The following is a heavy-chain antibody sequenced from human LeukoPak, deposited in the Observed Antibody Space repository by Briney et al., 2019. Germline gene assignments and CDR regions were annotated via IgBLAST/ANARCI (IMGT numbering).Heavy chain of an antibody. D-gene: IGHD2-21*01. CDR1: GYTFTGYY. Sequence: ASVKLSCKASGYTFTGYYMDWVRQAPGQGLEWMGRINPNSGGTNYAQKFQGRVTMTGDTSISTAYMELSRLTSDDTAVYYCARELGGNYPGNWGQGTQVSVS. V-gene: IGHV1-2*02. CDR3: ARELGGNYPGN. CDR2: INPNSGGT. J-gene: IGHJ4*02.